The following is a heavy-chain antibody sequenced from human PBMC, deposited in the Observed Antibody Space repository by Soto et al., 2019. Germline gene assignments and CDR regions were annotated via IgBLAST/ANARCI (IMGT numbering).Heavy chain of an antibody. D-gene: IGHD3-10*01. CDR1: GFTFNNYA. V-gene: IGHV3-23*01. CDR2: ISGSGGNT. Sequence: GGSLRLSCAASGFTFNNYAMSWVRQAPGRGLEWVSAISGSGGNTYYAESVKGRFTISRDNSRNTLYLQMNSLRAEDTAVYYCASHIITLVPRVISGWGQGPLVTVSS. J-gene: IGHJ4*02. CDR3: ASHIITLVPRVISG.